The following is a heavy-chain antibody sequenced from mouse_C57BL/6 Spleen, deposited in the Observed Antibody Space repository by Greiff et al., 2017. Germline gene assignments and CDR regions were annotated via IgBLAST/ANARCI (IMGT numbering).Heavy chain of an antibody. CDR1: GYTFTSYW. CDR3: ARARTGGFDY. D-gene: IGHD4-1*01. Sequence: QVQLQQPGAELVKPGASVKLSCKASGYTFTSYWMHWVKQRPGQGLEWIGMIHLNSGSTNYNEKFKSKATLTVDKSSSTAYMQLSSLTSEDSAVYYCARARTGGFDYWGQGTTLTVSS. CDR2: IHLNSGST. J-gene: IGHJ2*01. V-gene: IGHV1-64*01.